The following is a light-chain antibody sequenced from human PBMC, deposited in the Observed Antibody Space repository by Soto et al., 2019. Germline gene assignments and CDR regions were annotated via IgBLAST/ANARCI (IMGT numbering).Light chain of an antibody. CDR1: QSVSATY. Sequence: EIVLTQSPGTLSLSPGERATLSCRASQSVSATYYLAWYQQKPGQAPRLLIYGTAIRATGIPDRFSGSGSMSDFTLTIIILEPEDFAVYYCHHYRNSPPWTFGQMTKVEIK. J-gene: IGKJ1*01. CDR3: HHYRNSPPWT. V-gene: IGKV3-20*01. CDR2: GTA.